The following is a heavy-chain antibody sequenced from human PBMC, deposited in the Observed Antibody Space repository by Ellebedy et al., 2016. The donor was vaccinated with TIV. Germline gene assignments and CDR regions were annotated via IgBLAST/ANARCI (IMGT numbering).Heavy chain of an antibody. J-gene: IGHJ4*02. CDR3: ARMYSSGSYYFDY. Sequence: AASVKVSCKASGYTFTSYYMHWMRQAPGQGLEWMGIINPSGGSTSYAQKLQGRVTMTSDTSTSTVYMELSSLRSDDTAVYYCARMYSSGSYYFDYWGQGTLVTVSS. D-gene: IGHD6-19*01. CDR1: GYTFTSYY. CDR2: INPSGGST. V-gene: IGHV1-46*04.